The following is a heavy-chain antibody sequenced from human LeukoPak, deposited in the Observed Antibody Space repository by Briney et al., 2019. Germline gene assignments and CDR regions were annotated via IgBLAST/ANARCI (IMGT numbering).Heavy chain of an antibody. J-gene: IGHJ4*02. V-gene: IGHV3-23*01. Sequence: LAGGSLRLSCAASGFTFSSYAMTWVRQAPGKGLEWVSSISGSGGSTYYADSVKGRFTISRDNAKNSLYLQMNSLRAEDTALYYCARDFGTASGSYLPFDYWGQGTLVTVSS. CDR2: ISGSGGST. CDR3: ARDFGTASGSYLPFDY. D-gene: IGHD1-26*01. CDR1: GFTFSSYA.